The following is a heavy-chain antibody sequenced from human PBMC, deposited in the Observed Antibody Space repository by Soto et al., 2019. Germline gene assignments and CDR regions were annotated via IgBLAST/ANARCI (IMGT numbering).Heavy chain of an antibody. CDR2: IIPVFGTA. CDR3: ARDYNQFCSGGSCLNWFDP. CDR1: GCTFSSYA. V-gene: IGHV1-69*13. J-gene: IGHJ5*02. Sequence: SVKVSCKASGCTFSSYAISWVRQAPGQGLEWMGGIIPVFGTANYAQKFQGRVTITADESTSTAYMELSSLRSEDTAVYYCARDYNQFCSGGSCLNWFDPWGQGTLVTVSS. D-gene: IGHD2-15*01.